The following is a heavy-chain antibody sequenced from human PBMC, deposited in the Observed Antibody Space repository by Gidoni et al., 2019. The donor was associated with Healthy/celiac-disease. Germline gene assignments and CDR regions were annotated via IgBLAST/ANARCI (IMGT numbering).Heavy chain of an antibody. CDR3: ARASGELLWFGVGWYFDL. CDR1: GFTFSSYW. CDR2: IKQDGSEK. J-gene: IGHJ2*01. Sequence: EVQLVESGGGLVQPGGSLRLSCAASGFTFSSYWMSWVRQAPGKGLEWVANIKQDGSEKYYVDSVKGRFTISRDNAKNSLYLQMNSLRAEDTAVYYCARASGELLWFGVGWYFDLWGRGTLVTVSS. D-gene: IGHD3-10*01. V-gene: IGHV3-7*01.